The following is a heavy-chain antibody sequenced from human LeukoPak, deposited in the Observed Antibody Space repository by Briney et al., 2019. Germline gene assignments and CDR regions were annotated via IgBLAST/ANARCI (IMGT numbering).Heavy chain of an antibody. CDR1: GFTFDDYA. CDR3: AKSPSGSYEGMFDY. V-gene: IGHV3-9*01. D-gene: IGHD3-10*01. J-gene: IGHJ4*02. CDR2: ISWNSGSI. Sequence: GRSLRLSCAASGFTFDDYAMHWVRQAPGKGLEWVSGISWNSGSIGYADSVKGRFTISRDNAKNSLYLQMNSLRAEDTAIYYCAKSPSGSYEGMFDYWGQGTLVTVSS.